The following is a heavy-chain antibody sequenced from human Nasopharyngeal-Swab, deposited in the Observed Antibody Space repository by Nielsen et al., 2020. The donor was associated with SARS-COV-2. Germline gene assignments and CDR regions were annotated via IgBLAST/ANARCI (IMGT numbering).Heavy chain of an antibody. D-gene: IGHD2-2*01. V-gene: IGHV1-18*01. CDR1: GYTFTSYG. CDR3: ARIPYCSSTSCYAVRGGNYYYYYGMDV. J-gene: IGHJ6*02. Sequence: ASVEASCKASGYTFTSYGISWVRQAPGQGLEWMGWISAYNGNTNYAQKLQGRVTMTTDTSTSTAYMELRSLRSDDTAVYYCARIPYCSSTSCYAVRGGNYYYYYGMDVWGQGTTVTVSS. CDR2: ISAYNGNT.